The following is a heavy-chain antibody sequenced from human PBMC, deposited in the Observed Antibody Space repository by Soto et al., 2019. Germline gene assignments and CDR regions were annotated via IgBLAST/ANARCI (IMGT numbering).Heavy chain of an antibody. CDR2: IGTAGDT. Sequence: GGSLRLSCEASGFTCSGFDMHWVRQPTGKGLEWVSTIGTAGDTYYAVSVKGRFTISRDNAKNSLSLQMNSLRAGDTAVYFCARGQEVGAHFFDSWGQGTQVTVSS. V-gene: IGHV3-13*01. J-gene: IGHJ4*02. D-gene: IGHD2-15*01. CDR1: GFTCSGFD. CDR3: ARGQEVGAHFFDS.